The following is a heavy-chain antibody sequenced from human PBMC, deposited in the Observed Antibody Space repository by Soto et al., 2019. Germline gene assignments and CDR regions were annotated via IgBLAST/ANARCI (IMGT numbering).Heavy chain of an antibody. CDR3: ARDFLLGGDFHNYYGMDV. CDR1: GFTFSSYE. CDR2: ISSSGSTI. D-gene: IGHD3-16*01. V-gene: IGHV3-48*03. J-gene: IGHJ6*02. Sequence: GGSLRLSCAASGFTFSSYEMNWVRQAPGKGLEWVSYISSSGSTIYYADSVKGRSTISRDNAKNSLYLQMNSLRAEDTAVYYCARDFLLGGDFHNYYGMDVWGQGTTVTVSS.